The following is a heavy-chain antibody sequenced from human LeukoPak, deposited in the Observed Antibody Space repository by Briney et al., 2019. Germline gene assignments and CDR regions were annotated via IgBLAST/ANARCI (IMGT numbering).Heavy chain of an antibody. D-gene: IGHD1-1*01. CDR2: ISSSGGIT. V-gene: IGHV3-48*03. CDR3: ARNLDV. CDR1: EFTFSGYD. J-gene: IGHJ4*02. Sequence: QAGGSLRLSCAASEFTFSGYDMHWVRQAPGKGLEWVSCISSSGGITYYADSVKGRFTISRDHAKNSLYLQMNSLRAGDTAVYYCARNLDVWGQGTLVTVSS.